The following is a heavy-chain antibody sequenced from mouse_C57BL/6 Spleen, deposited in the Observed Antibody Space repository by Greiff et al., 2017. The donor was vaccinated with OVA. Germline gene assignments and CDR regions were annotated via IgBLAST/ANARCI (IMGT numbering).Heavy chain of an antibody. V-gene: IGHV5-17*01. CDR3: ARGGLRTGWSYAMDY. J-gene: IGHJ4*01. Sequence: EVMLVESGGGLVKPGGSLKLSCAASGFTFSDYGMHWVRQAPEKGLEWVAYISSGSSTIYYADTVKGRFTISSDNAKNTLFLQMTRLRSEDTAMYYCARGGLRTGWSYAMDYWGQGTSVTVSS. CDR2: ISSGSSTI. D-gene: IGHD2-4*01. CDR1: GFTFSDYG.